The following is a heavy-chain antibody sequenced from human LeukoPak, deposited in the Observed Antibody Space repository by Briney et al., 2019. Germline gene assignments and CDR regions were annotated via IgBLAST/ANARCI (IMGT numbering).Heavy chain of an antibody. CDR2: ISSSGSTI. CDR3: VSYGSGSRIFDY. J-gene: IGHJ4*02. CDR1: GFTFSSYE. V-gene: IGHV3-48*03. D-gene: IGHD3-10*01. Sequence: PGGSLRLSCAASGFTFSSYEMNWVRQAPGKGLEWVSYISSSGSTIYYADSVKGRFTISRDNAKNSLYLQTNSLRAEDTAVYYCVSYGSGSRIFDYWGQGTLVTVSS.